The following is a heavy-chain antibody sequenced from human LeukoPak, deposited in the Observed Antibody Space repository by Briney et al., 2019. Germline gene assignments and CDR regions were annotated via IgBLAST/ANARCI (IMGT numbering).Heavy chain of an antibody. J-gene: IGHJ4*02. D-gene: IGHD2-8*02. V-gene: IGHV3-11*04. CDR2: ISSSGSTI. CDR1: GFTFSDYY. Sequence: GGSLRLSCAASGFTFSDYYMSWIRQAPGKGLEWVSYISSSGSTIYYADSVKGRFTISRDNAKNSLYLQMNSLRAGDTAVYYCASSTGGYPYYFDYWGQGTLVTVSS. CDR3: ASSTGGYPYYFDY.